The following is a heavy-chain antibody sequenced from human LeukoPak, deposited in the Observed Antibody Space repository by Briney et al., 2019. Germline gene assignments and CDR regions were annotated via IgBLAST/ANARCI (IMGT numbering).Heavy chain of an antibody. Sequence: ASVKVSCKASGYTFTSYGISWVRQAPGQGLEWMGWISAYNGNTNYAQKLQGRVTMTTDTSTGTAYMELRSLRSDDTAVYYCARAYLEDSGYEYYFDYWGQGTLVTVSS. CDR3: ARAYLEDSGYEYYFDY. CDR2: ISAYNGNT. CDR1: GYTFTSYG. V-gene: IGHV1-18*01. D-gene: IGHD5-12*01. J-gene: IGHJ4*02.